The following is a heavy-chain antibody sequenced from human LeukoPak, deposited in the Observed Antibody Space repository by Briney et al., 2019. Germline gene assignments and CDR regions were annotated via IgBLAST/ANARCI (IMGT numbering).Heavy chain of an antibody. Sequence: GGSLRLSCAASGFTFSSYEMNWVRQAPGKGLERVSYTSSSGSTIYYADSVKGRFTISRDNAKNSLYLQMNSLRAEDTAVYYCARDYRGAAGGRFDYWGQGTLVTVSS. CDR1: GFTFSSYE. V-gene: IGHV3-48*03. CDR3: ARDYRGAAGGRFDY. D-gene: IGHD6-13*01. CDR2: TSSSGSTI. J-gene: IGHJ4*02.